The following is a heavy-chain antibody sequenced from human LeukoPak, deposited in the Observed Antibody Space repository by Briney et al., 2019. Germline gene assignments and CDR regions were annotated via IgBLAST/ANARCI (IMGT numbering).Heavy chain of an antibody. J-gene: IGHJ5*02. V-gene: IGHV1-46*01. CDR2: INPSGGST. CDR1: GYTFTSYY. Sequence: ASVKVSCKASGYTFTSYYMHWVRQAPGQGLEWMGIINPSGGSTSYAQKFQGRVTMTRDTSTSTVYMELSSLRSEDTAVYYCARDAPPGVYCSSTSCQNNWFDPWGQGTLVTVS. D-gene: IGHD2-2*01. CDR3: ARDAPPGVYCSSTSCQNNWFDP.